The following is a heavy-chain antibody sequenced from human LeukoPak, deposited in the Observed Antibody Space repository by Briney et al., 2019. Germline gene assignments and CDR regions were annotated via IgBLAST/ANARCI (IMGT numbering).Heavy chain of an antibody. V-gene: IGHV3-30*02. J-gene: IGHJ4*02. CDR1: GFTFSNYG. D-gene: IGHD5-18*01. Sequence: GGSLRLSCTASGFTFSNYGMHWVRQAPGKGLEWVAFIRYDENSKYYADSVKGRFTISRDNSKNTLYLQMNSLRVEDTAVYYCAKDERSYGLDYWGQGTLVTVSS. CDR3: AKDERSYGLDY. CDR2: IRYDENSK.